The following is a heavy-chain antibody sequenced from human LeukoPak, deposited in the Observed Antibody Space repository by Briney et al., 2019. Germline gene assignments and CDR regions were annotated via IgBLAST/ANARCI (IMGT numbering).Heavy chain of an antibody. Sequence: PSGTLSLTCAVSGGSISSSNWWSWVRQPPGKGLEWIGEIYHSGSTNYNPSLKSRVTISVDTSKNQFSLKLSSVTAADTAVYYCARVTKRGNWFDPWGQGTLVTVSS. CDR2: IYHSGST. J-gene: IGHJ5*02. CDR3: ARVTKRGNWFDP. V-gene: IGHV4-4*02. CDR1: GGSISSSNW.